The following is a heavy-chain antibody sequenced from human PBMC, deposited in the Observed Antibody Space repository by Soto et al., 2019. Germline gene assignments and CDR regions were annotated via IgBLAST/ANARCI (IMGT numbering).Heavy chain of an antibody. J-gene: IGHJ4*02. CDR1: GASVTSGDFY. CDR3: AALLAGG. Sequence: QVQLQEPGPRLVSPSETLSLTCTVSGASVTSGDFYWSWIRQPPGKGLEWIGYVYYNESAYYNPSLKGRTSISVDTSKNHFTLELSSVTAADTAVYYCAALLAGGWGQGSLVTVSS. D-gene: IGHD3-10*01. CDR2: VYYNESA. V-gene: IGHV4-30-4*01.